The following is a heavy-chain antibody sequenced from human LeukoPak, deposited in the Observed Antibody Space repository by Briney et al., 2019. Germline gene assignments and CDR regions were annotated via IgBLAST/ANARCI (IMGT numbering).Heavy chain of an antibody. CDR2: VDPEDGET. D-gene: IGHD6-13*01. J-gene: IGHJ4*02. CDR1: GYTFTDYY. V-gene: IGHV1-69-2*01. CDR3: ATLSSPRPYYFDY. Sequence: ASVKISCKVSGYTFTDYYMHWVQQAPGKGLEWMGLVDPEDGETIYAEKFHGRVTITADTYTDTAYMELSSLRSEDTAVYYCATLSSPRPYYFDYWGQGTLVTVSS.